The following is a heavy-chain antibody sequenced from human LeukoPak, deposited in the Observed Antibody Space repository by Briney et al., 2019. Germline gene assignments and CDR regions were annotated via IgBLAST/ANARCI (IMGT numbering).Heavy chain of an antibody. J-gene: IGHJ5*01. CDR2: INHSGST. CDR3: ARGRWFDP. Sequence: PSETLSLTCAVYGGSFSGYYWSWIRQPPGKGLEWSGEINHSGSTNYNPSLRSRVTISVDTSKNQFSLKLSSVTAADTAVYYCARGRWFDPWGQGPVVPVSS. V-gene: IGHV4-34*01. CDR1: GGSFSGYY.